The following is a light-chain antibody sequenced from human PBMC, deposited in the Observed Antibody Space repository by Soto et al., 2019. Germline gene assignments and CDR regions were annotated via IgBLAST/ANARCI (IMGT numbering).Light chain of an antibody. V-gene: IGKV3-11*01. Sequence: EIVLTQSPATLSLSPGERATLSCRASQSVSSYLAWYQQKPGQAPRLLIYVASNRATGIPARFSGSGSGTDFTLTISSLEPEDFAVYYCQQRSILAGVTFGGGTKVEIK. CDR2: VAS. J-gene: IGKJ4*01. CDR1: QSVSSY. CDR3: QQRSILAGVT.